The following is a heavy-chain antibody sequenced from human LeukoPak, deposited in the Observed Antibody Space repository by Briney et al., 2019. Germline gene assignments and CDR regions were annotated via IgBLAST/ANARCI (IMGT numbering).Heavy chain of an antibody. Sequence: GXXLRLSCAASGFTFSGYSMNWVRQAPGKGLEWVSSISSSSSYIYYADSVKGRFTISRDNAKNSLYLQMNSLRAEDTAVYYCARSSSFDYWGQGTLVTVSS. CDR1: GFTFSGYS. D-gene: IGHD6-6*01. J-gene: IGHJ4*02. CDR2: ISSSSSYI. V-gene: IGHV3-21*01. CDR3: ARSSSFDY.